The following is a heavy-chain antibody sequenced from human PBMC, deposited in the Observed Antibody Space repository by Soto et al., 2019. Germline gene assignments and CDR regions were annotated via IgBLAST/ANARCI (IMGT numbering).Heavy chain of an antibody. CDR2: ISSDGRKN. V-gene: IGHV3-30*04. CDR3: ARERSFSGYFDY. D-gene: IGHD3-22*01. Sequence: QVQLVESGGGVVQPGRSLRLSCAASGFTFSSYAMHWVRQAPGKGLEWVAVISSDGRKNYYADSVKGRFTISRDNSKNPLYLQMNSLRAEDTAVYYCARERSFSGYFDYWGQGTLVTVSS. J-gene: IGHJ4*02. CDR1: GFTFSSYA.